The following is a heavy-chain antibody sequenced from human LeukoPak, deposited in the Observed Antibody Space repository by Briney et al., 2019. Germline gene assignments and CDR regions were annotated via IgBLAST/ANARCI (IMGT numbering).Heavy chain of an antibody. CDR1: GFTFSSYG. D-gene: IGHD1-26*01. CDR2: IRFDGSSK. V-gene: IGHV3-30*02. CDR3: AKPSGNCVDY. J-gene: IGHJ4*02. Sequence: EGSLRLSCAASGFTFSSYGMHWVRQAPGKGLEWVAFIRFDGSSKDYADSVKGRFTISRDNSKNTLFLQMNSPRPEDTGVYFCAKPSGNCVDYWGQGTLVTVSS.